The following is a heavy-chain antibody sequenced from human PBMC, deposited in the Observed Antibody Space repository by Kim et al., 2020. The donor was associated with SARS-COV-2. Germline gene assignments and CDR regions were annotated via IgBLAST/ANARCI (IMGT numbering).Heavy chain of an antibody. Sequence: GESLKISCKGSGYSFTSYWIGWVRQMPGKGLEWMGIIYPGYSDTRYSTSFQGQVTISADKSIITAYLQWRSLKASDTAMYYCAGPLSRAARSRDYYYGMDVCGHGTTVTVSS. V-gene: IGHV5-51*01. D-gene: IGHD6-6*01. CDR2: IYPGYSDT. CDR3: AGPLSRAARSRDYYYGMDV. CDR1: GYSFTSYW. J-gene: IGHJ6*02.